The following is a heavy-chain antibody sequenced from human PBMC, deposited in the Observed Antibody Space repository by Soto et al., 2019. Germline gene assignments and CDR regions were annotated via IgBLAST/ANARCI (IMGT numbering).Heavy chain of an antibody. J-gene: IGHJ6*02. V-gene: IGHV3-48*01. CDR2: ISSSSSTI. Sequence: EVQLVESGGGLVQPGGSLRLSCAASGFTFSSYSMNWVRQAPGKGLEWVSYISSSSSTIYYADSVKGRFTISRDNAKNSLYLDMKSLTAEDMAVYYCARGGGRGYFDWTGGLDVWGQGTTVTVSS. CDR3: ARGGGRGYFDWTGGLDV. D-gene: IGHD3-9*01. CDR1: GFTFSSYS.